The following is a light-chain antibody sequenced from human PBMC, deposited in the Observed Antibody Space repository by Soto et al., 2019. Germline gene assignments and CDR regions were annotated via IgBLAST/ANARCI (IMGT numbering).Light chain of an antibody. CDR3: HHFGSSPET. CDR2: AAS. J-gene: IGKJ1*01. V-gene: IGKV3-20*01. CDR1: QRVASSY. Sequence: EVVLTQSPGTLSLSPGERATLSCRASQRVASSYLAWYQHKPGRAPRLLFYAASSRAPGIPDRFSGSVSGTDFTLTITRLEPEDFAVYYCHHFGSSPETFGQGTKVE.